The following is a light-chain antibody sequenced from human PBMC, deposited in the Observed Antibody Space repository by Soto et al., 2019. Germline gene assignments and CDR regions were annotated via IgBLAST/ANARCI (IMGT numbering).Light chain of an antibody. CDR1: SSDVGGYNY. CDR2: EVS. J-gene: IGLJ1*01. V-gene: IGLV2-14*01. CDR3: SSYTSSSTSCV. Sequence: QSVLTQPASVSGSPGQSITISCTGTSSDVGGYNYVSWYQQHPGKAPKVMIYEVSNRPSGVSNRFSGSKSGNTASLTISGLQAEDEADYYCSSYTSSSTSCVFGTGTKV.